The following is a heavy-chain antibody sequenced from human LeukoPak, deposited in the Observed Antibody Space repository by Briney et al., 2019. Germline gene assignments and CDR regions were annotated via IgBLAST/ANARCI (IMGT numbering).Heavy chain of an antibody. Sequence: SQTLCLTCTVSGGSISSAGYCWSWIRQPAGKGVEWIGRIYASGSTNYNPSLRGRVTISVDASKNQISLKLTSVTATDTAVYYCARERDYGGTFDYWGQGTLVTVSS. CDR1: GGSISSAGYC. V-gene: IGHV4-61*02. J-gene: IGHJ4*02. CDR3: ARERDYGGTFDY. D-gene: IGHD4-23*01. CDR2: IYASGST.